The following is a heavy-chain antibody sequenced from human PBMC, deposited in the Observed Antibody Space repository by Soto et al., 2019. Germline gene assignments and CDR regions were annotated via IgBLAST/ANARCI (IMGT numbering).Heavy chain of an antibody. CDR3: ARVHTVTTYFDV. V-gene: IGHV1-8*01. CDR1: GYTFTSYD. J-gene: IGHJ2*01. CDR2: MNPNSGNT. Sequence: GASVKVSCKASGYTFTSYDINWVRQATGQGLEWMGWMNPNSGNTGSAQRFQGRLTMTRNTSINTAYMELTSLTSEDAAVYFCARVHTVTTYFDVWGRGTLFTVSS. D-gene: IGHD4-17*01.